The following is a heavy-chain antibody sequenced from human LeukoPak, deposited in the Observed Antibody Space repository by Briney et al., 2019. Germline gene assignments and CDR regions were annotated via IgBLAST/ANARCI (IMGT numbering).Heavy chain of an antibody. J-gene: IGHJ4*02. Sequence: GGSLRLSCAASGFTFSSYSMNWARQAPGRGLEWVSSISSSSSYMYYADSVKGRFTISRDNAKNSLYLQMNSLRAEDTAVYYCARDLRRFAAYYFDYWGQGTLVTVSS. V-gene: IGHV3-21*01. D-gene: IGHD5/OR15-5a*01. CDR1: GFTFSSYS. CDR3: ARDLRRFAAYYFDY. CDR2: ISSSSSYM.